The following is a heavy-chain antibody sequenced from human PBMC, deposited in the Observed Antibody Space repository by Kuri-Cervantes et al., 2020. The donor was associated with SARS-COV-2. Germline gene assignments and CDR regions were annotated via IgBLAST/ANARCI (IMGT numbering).Heavy chain of an antibody. CDR1: GFTFSSDS. CDR3: ARAPSGSPTEF. V-gene: IGHV3-21*01. CDR2: ISSSSSYI. Sequence: GGTLCLSCAASGFTFSSDSMNWVRKAPGKGLGRVSSISSSSSYIYYADSVKGRFTITRENAKNSLYLQMNSLRVEDTAVYFCARAPSGSPTEFWGQGTLVTVSS. J-gene: IGHJ4*02. D-gene: IGHD1-26*01.